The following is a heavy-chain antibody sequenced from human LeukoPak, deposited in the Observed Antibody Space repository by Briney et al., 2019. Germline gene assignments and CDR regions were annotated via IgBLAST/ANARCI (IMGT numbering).Heavy chain of an antibody. D-gene: IGHD6-6*01. CDR3: ARDLIKYSSSFMNWFDP. CDR1: GYTFTSYY. J-gene: IGHJ5*02. Sequence: PGASAKVSCKASGYTFTSYYMHWGRRAPGQGLEWMGRIIPIFGTANYTQKFQRRLTISTDESTSTAYMELSSLRSEDTAVYYCARDLIKYSSSFMNWFDPWGQGTLVTVSS. V-gene: IGHV1-69*05. CDR2: IIPIFGTA.